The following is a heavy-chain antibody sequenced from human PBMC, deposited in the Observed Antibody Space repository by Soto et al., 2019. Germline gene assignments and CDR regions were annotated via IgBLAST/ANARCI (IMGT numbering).Heavy chain of an antibody. V-gene: IGHV1-46*01. CDR1: GYIFTNYY. CDR2: INPGGGAT. Sequence: ASVKVSCKASGYIFTNYYIYWVLQAPGQGLEYIGIINPGGGATDYAQKFQGRVTMTRDTSTSTVYMELSSLRYEDTAVYYCARGLDGAPTIWFYSWGQGAAVPVSA. CDR3: ARGLDGAPTIWFYS. D-gene: IGHD4-17*01. J-gene: IGHJ5*01.